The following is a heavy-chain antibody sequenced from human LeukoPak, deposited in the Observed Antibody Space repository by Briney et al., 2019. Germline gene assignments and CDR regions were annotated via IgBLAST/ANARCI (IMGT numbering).Heavy chain of an antibody. CDR2: ISGSGGST. V-gene: IGHV3-23*01. D-gene: IGHD3-22*01. CDR1: GFTFSSYG. J-gene: IGHJ4*02. CDR3: ANLGYDSSGYGGAY. Sequence: GGSLRLSCAASGFTFSSYGMSWVRQAPGKGLEWVSAISGSGGSTYYADSVKGRFTIPRDNSKNTLYLQMNSLRAEDTAVYYCANLGYDSSGYGGAYWGQGTLVTVSS.